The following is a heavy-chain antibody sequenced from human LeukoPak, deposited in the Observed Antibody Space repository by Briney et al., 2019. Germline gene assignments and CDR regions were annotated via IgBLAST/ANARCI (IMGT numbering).Heavy chain of an antibody. CDR3: ARGLFGRLVAFDAFDI. Sequence: ASVKVSCKASGYTFTSYDINWVRQATGQGLEWMGWMNPNSGNTGYAQKFQGRVTMTRNTSISTAYMELSSLRSEDTAVYYCARGLFGRLVAFDAFDIWGQGTMVTVSS. V-gene: IGHV1-8*01. CDR1: GYTFTSYD. CDR2: MNPNSGNT. D-gene: IGHD5-12*01. J-gene: IGHJ3*02.